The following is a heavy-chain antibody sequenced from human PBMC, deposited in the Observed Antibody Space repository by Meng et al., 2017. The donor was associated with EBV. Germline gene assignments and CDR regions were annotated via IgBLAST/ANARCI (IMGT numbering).Heavy chain of an antibody. CDR3: ASRGDAGFDF. Sequence: QVQLVQSGAEVKHPGASVKVSCKASGYTFTGYYIHWVRQAPGQGLEWMGRINPNSGDTNYAQKFQGRVTMTRDTSISTAYMDLSSLTSDDTAVYYCASRGDAGFDFWGPGTLVTVSA. CDR2: INPNSGDT. V-gene: IGHV1-2*06. J-gene: IGHJ4*02. CDR1: GYTFTGYY. D-gene: IGHD5-12*01.